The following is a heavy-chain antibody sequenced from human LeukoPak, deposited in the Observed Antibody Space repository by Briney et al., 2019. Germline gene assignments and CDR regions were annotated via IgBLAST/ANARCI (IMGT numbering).Heavy chain of an antibody. CDR1: GGSISSWF. CDR3: ARFSDFWSGYYRHDAFDI. J-gene: IGHJ3*02. D-gene: IGHD3-3*01. CDR2: IYHSGTT. Sequence: SSETLSLTCNVSGGSISSWFWNWIRQPPGKGLEWIGYIYHSGTTKYNPSLKSRVTISIDTSKNRFSLRLSSVTAADTAVYYCARFSDFWSGYYRHDAFDIWGQGTTVTVSS. V-gene: IGHV4-59*01.